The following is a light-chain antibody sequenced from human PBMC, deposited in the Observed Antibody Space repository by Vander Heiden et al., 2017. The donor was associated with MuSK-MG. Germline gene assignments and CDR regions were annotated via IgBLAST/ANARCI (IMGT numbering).Light chain of an antibody. V-gene: IGKV3-15*01. CDR3: QQYNNWPPWT. CDR2: GAS. J-gene: IGKJ1*01. Sequence: EIVMTQSPATLSVSPGERAILSCRASQSVSSNLAWYQQKPGQAPRLLIYGASTRVTGIPAKFSGSGSGTEFTLTISSLQSEDFAVYYCQQYNNWPPWTFGQGTKVEIK. CDR1: QSVSSN.